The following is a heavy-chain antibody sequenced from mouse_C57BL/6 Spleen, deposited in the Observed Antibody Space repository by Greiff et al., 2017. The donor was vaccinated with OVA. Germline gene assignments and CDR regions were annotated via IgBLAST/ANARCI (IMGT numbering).Heavy chain of an antibody. V-gene: IGHV1-9*01. Sequence: VQLQQSGAELMKPGASVKLSCKATGYTFTGYWIEWVKQRPGHGLEWIGEILPGRGSTNYNEKFKGKATFPADTSSNTAYMQLSSLTTEDSTVYYCARIGYYSNPYYYAMDYWGQGTSVTVSS. CDR2: ILPGRGST. CDR1: GYTFTGYW. D-gene: IGHD2-5*01. CDR3: ARIGYYSNPYYYAMDY. J-gene: IGHJ4*01.